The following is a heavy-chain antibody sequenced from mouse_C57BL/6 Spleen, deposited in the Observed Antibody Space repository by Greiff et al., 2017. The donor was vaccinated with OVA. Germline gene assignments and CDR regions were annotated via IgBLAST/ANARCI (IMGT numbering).Heavy chain of an antibody. CDR1: GYTFTSYW. D-gene: IGHD1-1*01. CDR2: IDPSDSYT. V-gene: IGHV1-50*01. CDR3: ASGHYGTRYYAMDD. J-gene: IGHJ4*01. Sequence: QVQLQQPGAELVKPGASVKLSCKASGYTFTSYWMQWVKQRPGQGLEWIGEIDPSDSYTNYNQKFKGKATLTVDTSSSTAYMQLSSLTSEDSAVYYCASGHYGTRYYAMDDWGQGTSVTVSS.